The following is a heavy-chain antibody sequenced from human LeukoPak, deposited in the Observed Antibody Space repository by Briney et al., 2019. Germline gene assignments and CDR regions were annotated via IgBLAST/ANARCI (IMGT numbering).Heavy chain of an antibody. CDR3: ARSIVGAKAFYMDV. CDR1: GYTFTSYD. CDR2: MNPNSGNT. Sequence: ASVKVSCKASGYTFTSYDINWVRQATGQGLEWMGWMNPNSGNTGYAQKFQGRVTMTRNTSISTAYLELSSLRSEDTAVYYCARSIVGAKAFYMDVWGKGTTVTVSS. D-gene: IGHD1-26*01. V-gene: IGHV1-8*01. J-gene: IGHJ6*03.